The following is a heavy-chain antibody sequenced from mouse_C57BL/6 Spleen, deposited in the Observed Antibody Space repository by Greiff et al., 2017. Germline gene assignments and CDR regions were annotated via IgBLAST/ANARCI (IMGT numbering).Heavy chain of an antibody. Sequence: EVHLVESGGGLVKPGGSLKLSCAASGFTFSDYGMHWVRQAPEKGLEWVAYISSGSSTIYYADTVKGRFTISRDNAKNTLFLQMTSLRSEDTAMYYCANYDGYNYYAMDYWGQGTSVTVSS. CDR1: GFTFSDYG. V-gene: IGHV5-17*01. CDR3: ANYDGYNYYAMDY. D-gene: IGHD2-3*01. J-gene: IGHJ4*01. CDR2: ISSGSSTI.